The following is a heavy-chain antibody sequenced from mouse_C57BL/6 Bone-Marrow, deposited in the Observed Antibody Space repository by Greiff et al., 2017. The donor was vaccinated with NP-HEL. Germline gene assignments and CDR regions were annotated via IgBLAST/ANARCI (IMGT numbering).Heavy chain of an antibody. Sequence: VQLQESGAELVRPGTSVKVSCKASGYAFTNYLIEWVKQRPGQGLEWIGVINPGSGSTNYNEKFKGKATLTADKSSSTAYMQLSSLTSEDSAVYFCARENWDYFDVWGTGTTVTVSS. CDR3: ARENWDYFDV. V-gene: IGHV1-54*01. J-gene: IGHJ1*03. D-gene: IGHD4-1*01. CDR2: INPGSGST. CDR1: GYAFTNYL.